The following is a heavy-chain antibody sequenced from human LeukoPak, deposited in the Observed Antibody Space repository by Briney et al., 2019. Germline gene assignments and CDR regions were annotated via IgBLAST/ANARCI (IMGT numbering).Heavy chain of an antibody. Sequence: SGPTLVNPTQTLTLTCTFSGFSLSTSGVGVGWIRQPPGKALEWLALIYWDDDKRYSPSLKSRLTITKDTSKNQVVLTMTNMDPVDTATYYCAHRSTNDPGVLQWFGESPGNWFDPWGQGTLVTVSS. D-gene: IGHD3-10*01. CDR1: GFSLSTSGVG. CDR3: AHRSTNDPGVLQWFGESPGNWFDP. V-gene: IGHV2-5*02. CDR2: IYWDDDK. J-gene: IGHJ5*02.